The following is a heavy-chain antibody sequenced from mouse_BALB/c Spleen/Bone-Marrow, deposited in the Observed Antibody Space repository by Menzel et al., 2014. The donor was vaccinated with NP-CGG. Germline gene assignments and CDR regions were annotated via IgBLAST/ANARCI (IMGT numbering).Heavy chain of an antibody. D-gene: IGHD1-1*01. Sequence: EVQLVESGGGLVQPGGSRKLSCAASGFTFSSFGMHWVRRAPEKGLEWVAYISSGSSTIYYADTVMGRFTISRDNPKNTLFLQMTSLRSEDTAMYYCARSGSSSGYFGYWGQGTTLTVSS. CDR2: ISSGSSTI. V-gene: IGHV5-17*02. CDR3: ARSGSSSGYFGY. J-gene: IGHJ2*01. CDR1: GFTFSSFG.